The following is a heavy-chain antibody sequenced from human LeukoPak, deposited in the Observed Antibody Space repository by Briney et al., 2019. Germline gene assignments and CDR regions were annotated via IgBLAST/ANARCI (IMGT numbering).Heavy chain of an antibody. Sequence: GGSLRLSCPASGFTVSSNYMSWVRQAAGKGLEWVSVIYSGGSTYYADSVKGRFTISRDNSKNTLYFQMNSLRVEDTAVYYCARVESGSAADWFAPWGQGTLVTVSS. CDR2: IYSGGST. CDR1: GFTVSSNY. CDR3: ARVESGSAADWFAP. J-gene: IGHJ5*02. V-gene: IGHV3-53*01. D-gene: IGHD5-12*01.